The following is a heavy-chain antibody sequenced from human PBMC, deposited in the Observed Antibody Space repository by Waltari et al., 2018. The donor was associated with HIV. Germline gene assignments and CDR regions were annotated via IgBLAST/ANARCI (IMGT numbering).Heavy chain of an antibody. Sequence: QVQLQESGPGLVKPSQTLSLTCPVPGGSISRGSYYWSWIRQPAGKGLEWIGRIYTSGSTNYNPSLKSRVTISVDTSKNQFSLKLSSVTAADTAVYYCARADSGVRWDYFDYWGQGTLVTVSS. CDR3: ARADSGVRWDYFDY. CDR2: IYTSGST. V-gene: IGHV4-61*02. J-gene: IGHJ4*02. D-gene: IGHD2-8*02. CDR1: GGSISRGSYY.